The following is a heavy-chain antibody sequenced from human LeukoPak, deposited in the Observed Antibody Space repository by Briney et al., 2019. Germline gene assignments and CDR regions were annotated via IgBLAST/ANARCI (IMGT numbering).Heavy chain of an antibody. CDR3: GRDVGP. CDR2: INGDGSIT. Sequence: GGSLRLSCAASGFTFSSYWMHWVRQAPGKGLVWVSRINGDGSITMYADSVKGRLTISRDNAKNTVYLQVHSLRAEDTAVYYCGRDVGPWGQGTLVTVSS. V-gene: IGHV3-74*03. CDR1: GFTFSSYW. J-gene: IGHJ5*02.